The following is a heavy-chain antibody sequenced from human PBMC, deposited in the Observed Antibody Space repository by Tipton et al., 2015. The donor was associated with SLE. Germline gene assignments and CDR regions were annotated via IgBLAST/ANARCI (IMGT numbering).Heavy chain of an antibody. CDR1: GDSISRHY. V-gene: IGHV4-59*11. Sequence: TLSLTCTVSGDSISRHYWTWIRQPPGRGLEWIGCVYDSGRTNYNPSLKSRVTISLDTSKNQFSLKVRSLTAADTAVYYCAREARRYYFDYWGQGTLVTVSS. CDR2: VYDSGRT. J-gene: IGHJ4*02. CDR3: AREARRYYFDY.